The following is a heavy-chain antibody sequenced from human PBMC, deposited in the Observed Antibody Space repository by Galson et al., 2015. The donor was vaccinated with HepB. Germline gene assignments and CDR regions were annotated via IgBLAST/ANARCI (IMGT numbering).Heavy chain of an antibody. D-gene: IGHD4-23*01. V-gene: IGHV3-30*18. CDR1: GFTFSSYG. J-gene: IGHJ6*02. Sequence: SLRLSCAASGFTFSSYGMHWVRQAPGKGLEWVAVISYDGSNKYYADSVKGRFTISRDNSKNTLYLQMNSLRAEDTAVYYCAKVVYRGYYSYYYGMVVWGQGTTVTVSS. CDR2: ISYDGSNK. CDR3: AKVVYRGYYSYYYGMVV.